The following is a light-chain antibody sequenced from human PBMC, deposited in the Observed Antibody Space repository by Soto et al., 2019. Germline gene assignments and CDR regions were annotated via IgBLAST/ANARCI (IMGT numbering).Light chain of an antibody. CDR2: GAS. Sequence: EIVLTQSPGTLSLSPGQRATLSSRASQSVSNSYLAWYQQKPGQAPRLLISGASSRAAGIPDRFSGSGSGTEFTLTISRLEPEDFAVYYCQQYGNSPLLTFGGGTKVEIK. CDR1: QSVSNSY. V-gene: IGKV3-20*01. J-gene: IGKJ4*01. CDR3: QQYGNSPLLT.